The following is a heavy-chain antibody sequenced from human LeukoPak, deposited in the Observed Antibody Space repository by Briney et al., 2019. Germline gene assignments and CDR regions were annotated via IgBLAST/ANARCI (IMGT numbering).Heavy chain of an antibody. J-gene: IGHJ4*02. Sequence: PSETLSLTCTVSGGSISSGSYYWSWLRQPAGKGLEWFGRIYTSGSTNYNPSLKSRVTISVDTSKNQFSLKLSSVTAADTAVYYCATYPYSSSSEEDYWGQGTLVTVSS. CDR3: ATYPYSSSSEEDY. D-gene: IGHD6-6*01. CDR1: GGSISSGSYY. V-gene: IGHV4-61*02. CDR2: IYTSGST.